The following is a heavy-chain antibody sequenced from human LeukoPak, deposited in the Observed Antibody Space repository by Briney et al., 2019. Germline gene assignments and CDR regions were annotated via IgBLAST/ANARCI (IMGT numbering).Heavy chain of an antibody. V-gene: IGHV3-30-3*01. CDR1: GFTFSSYA. D-gene: IGHD2-15*01. CDR3: ARDLGSGGG. Sequence: GRSLRLSCAASGFTFSSYAMHWVRQAPGKGLEWVAVISYDGSNKYYADSVKGRFTISRDNSKNTLYLQMNSLRAGDTAVYYCARDLGSGGGWGQGTLVTVSS. J-gene: IGHJ4*02. CDR2: ISYDGSNK.